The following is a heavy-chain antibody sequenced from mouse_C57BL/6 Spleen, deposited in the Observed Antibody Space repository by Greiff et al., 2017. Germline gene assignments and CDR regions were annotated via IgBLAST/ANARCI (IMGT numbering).Heavy chain of an antibody. Sequence: EVQLQQSGPELVKPGASVKIPCKASGYTFTDYNMDWVKQSHGKSLEWIGDINPNNGGTIYNQKFKGKATLTVDKSSSTAYMELRSLTSEDTAVYYCARSGFYYYGSSPLDYWGQGTTLTVSS. V-gene: IGHV1-18*01. CDR2: INPNNGGT. J-gene: IGHJ2*01. CDR1: GYTFTDYN. CDR3: ARSGFYYYGSSPLDY. D-gene: IGHD1-1*01.